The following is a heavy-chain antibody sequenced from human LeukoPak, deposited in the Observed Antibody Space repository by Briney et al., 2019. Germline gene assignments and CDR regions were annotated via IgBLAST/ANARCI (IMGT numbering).Heavy chain of an antibody. CDR2: INHSGST. D-gene: IGHD3-3*01. J-gene: IGHJ4*02. Sequence: SETLSLTCAVYGGSFSGYYWSWIRQPPGKGLEWIGEINHSGSTNYNPSLKSRVTISVDTSKNQFSLKLSSVTAADTAVYYCARGGFWSGEQDYWGQGTLVTVSS. CDR1: GGSFSGYY. CDR3: ARGGFWSGEQDY. V-gene: IGHV4-34*01.